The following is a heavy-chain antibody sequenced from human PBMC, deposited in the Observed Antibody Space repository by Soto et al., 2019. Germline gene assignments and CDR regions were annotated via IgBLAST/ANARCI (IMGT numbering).Heavy chain of an antibody. J-gene: IGHJ4*02. CDR1: GFTFSSYA. CDR3: GKRSGPSTFDY. V-gene: IGHV3-23*01. Sequence: GGFLRLSCAASGFTFSSYAMSWVRQAPGKGLEWVSVISGSDDSTYYADSVKGRFTISRDNSKNTLYLQMNSLRAEDTAVYYWGKRSGPSTFDYWGQGTLVTVSS. CDR2: ISGSDDST. D-gene: IGHD6-6*01.